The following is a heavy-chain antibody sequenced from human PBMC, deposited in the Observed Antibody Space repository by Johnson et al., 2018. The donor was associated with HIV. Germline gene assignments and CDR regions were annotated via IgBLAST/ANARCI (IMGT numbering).Heavy chain of an antibody. CDR2: ISSSGATI. CDR3: ARDRPSGSYYVDAFDI. D-gene: IGHD1-26*01. J-gene: IGHJ3*02. V-gene: IGHV3-11*04. CDR1: GFIFSDYY. Sequence: QVQLVESGGGLVQPGRSLILSCAASGFIFSDYYMTWIRQAPGKGLEWISYISSSGATIYYADSVKGRFTISRDNSKSSLYLQMNSLRAEDTAVYYCARDRPSGSYYVDAFDIWGQGTMVTVSS.